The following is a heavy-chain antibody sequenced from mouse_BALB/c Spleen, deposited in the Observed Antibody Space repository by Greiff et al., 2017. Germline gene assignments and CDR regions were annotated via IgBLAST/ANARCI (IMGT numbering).Heavy chain of an antibody. CDR2: ISSGGSYT. CDR3: ARRGGYAMDY. Sequence: EVKVVESGGGLVKPGGSLKLSCAASGFTFSSYAMSWVRQSPEKRLEWVAEISSGGSYTYYPDTVTGRFTISRDNAKNTLYLEMSSLRSEDTAMYYGARRGGYAMDYWGQGTSVTVSS. CDR1: GFTFSSYA. V-gene: IGHV5-9-4*01. J-gene: IGHJ4*01.